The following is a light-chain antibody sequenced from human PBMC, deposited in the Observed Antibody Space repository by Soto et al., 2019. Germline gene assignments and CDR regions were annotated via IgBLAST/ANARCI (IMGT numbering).Light chain of an antibody. CDR1: SGSVGTFNF. CDR3: SSYITTSSRL. Sequence: QSVLTQPASVSGSPGQSITISCSGTSGSVGTFNFVSWYQQHPGKAPRLMIYAVTDRPSGVSSRFSGSKSGNTAYLTISGLQAEDEADYYYSSYITTSSRLFVTGTKLTVL. J-gene: IGLJ1*01. V-gene: IGLV2-14*01. CDR2: AVT.